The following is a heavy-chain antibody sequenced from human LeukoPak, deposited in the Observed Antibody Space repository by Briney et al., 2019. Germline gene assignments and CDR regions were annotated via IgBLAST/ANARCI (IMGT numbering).Heavy chain of an antibody. CDR3: TTRDAFDI. CDR1: GGSISSSNW. J-gene: IGHJ3*02. V-gene: IGHV4-4*02. CDR2: IYHSGST. Sequence: SETLSLTCAVSGGSISSSNWWSWVRQPPGKGLEWIGEIYHSGSTNYNPSLRSRVTISVDKSKSQFSLKLTSVTAADTAMYYCTTRDAFDIWGQGTMVIVSS.